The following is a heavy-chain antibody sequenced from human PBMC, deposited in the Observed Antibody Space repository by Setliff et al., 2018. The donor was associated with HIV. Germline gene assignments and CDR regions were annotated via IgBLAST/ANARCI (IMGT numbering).Heavy chain of an antibody. D-gene: IGHD1-26*01. V-gene: IGHV4-31*03. Sequence: PSETLSLTCTVSGGSISSGGYYWSWIRQQPEKGLEWIGYIYYSGSAYYNPSLKSRVTISLDTSKNQFSLKMTSMTAADTAVYYCARVWWARYSNCLDVWGKGTMVTVSS. J-gene: IGHJ6*03. CDR1: GGSISSGGYY. CDR2: IYYSGSA. CDR3: ARVWWARYSNCLDV.